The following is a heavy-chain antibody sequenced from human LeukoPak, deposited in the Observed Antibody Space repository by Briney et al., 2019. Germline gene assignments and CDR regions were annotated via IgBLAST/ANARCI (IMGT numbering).Heavy chain of an antibody. J-gene: IGHJ4*02. D-gene: IGHD3-16*02. CDR1: GFTFSSYA. CDR3: ASLRLGELSPFDY. Sequence: GSLRLSCAASGFTFSSYAMSWVRQAPGKGLEWIGYIYYSGSTNYNPSLKSRVTISVDTSKNQFSLKLSSVTAADTAVYYCASLRLGELSPFDYWGQGTLVTVSS. V-gene: IGHV4-59*01. CDR2: IYYSGST.